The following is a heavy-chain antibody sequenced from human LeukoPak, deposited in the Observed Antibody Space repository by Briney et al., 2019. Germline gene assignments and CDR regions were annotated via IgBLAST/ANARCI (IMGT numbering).Heavy chain of an antibody. CDR1: GYTFTSYG. CDR2: ISAYNGNT. CDR3: ARTLLGYSSGWYWYFDY. J-gene: IGHJ4*02. D-gene: IGHD6-19*01. Sequence: ASVKVSCKASGYTFTSYGISWVRQAPGQGLEWMGWISAYNGNTNYAQKLQGRVTMTTDTSTSTAYMELRSLSSDDTAVYYCARTLLGYSSGWYWYFDYWGQGTLVTVSS. V-gene: IGHV1-18*01.